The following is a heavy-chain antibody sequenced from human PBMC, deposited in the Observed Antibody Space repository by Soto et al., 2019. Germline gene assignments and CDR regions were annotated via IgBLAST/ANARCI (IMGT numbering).Heavy chain of an antibody. V-gene: IGHV3-20*01. CDR1: GGSISSSSYY. CDR2: INWNGGST. Sequence: LQLQESGPGLVKPSETLSLTCTVSGGSISSSSYYWGWIRQAPGKGLEWVSGINWNGGSTGYADSVKGRFTISRDNAKNSLYLQMNSLRAEDTALYHCARGANFDWLLSEPFDYWGQGTLVTVSS. J-gene: IGHJ4*02. CDR3: ARGANFDWLLSEPFDY. D-gene: IGHD3-9*01.